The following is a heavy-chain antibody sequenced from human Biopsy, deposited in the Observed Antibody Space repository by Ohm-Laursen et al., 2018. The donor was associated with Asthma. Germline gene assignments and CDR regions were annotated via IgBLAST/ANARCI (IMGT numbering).Heavy chain of an antibody. CDR1: GGSFSNFA. J-gene: IGHJ4*02. CDR3: ARSYDTDSYPVLVLDY. CDR2: ILTKLDIT. Sequence: SSVKVSCKASGGSFSNFALSWVRQAPGHGLEWMGTILTKLDITSYAEKFQGRVTITADKSTSTTYMELSRLRSEDTAVYYCARSYDTDSYPVLVLDYWGQGTLVTVSS. D-gene: IGHD3-22*01. V-gene: IGHV1-69*04.